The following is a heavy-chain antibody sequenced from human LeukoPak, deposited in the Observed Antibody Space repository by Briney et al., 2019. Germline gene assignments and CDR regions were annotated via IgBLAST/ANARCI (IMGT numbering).Heavy chain of an antibody. CDR1: GFTFSNYA. V-gene: IGHV3-23*01. CDR2: TIGSGGRS. J-gene: IGHJ4*02. Sequence: PGGSLRLPCAASGFTFSNYAMSWPPQAPGKALEGVSTTIGSGGRSYCADSLKGRFTISRDNYKNTLYLQMNSLRAEDTAIYYCAKGPGYYYGSGSNYFDYWGQGTLVTVSS. D-gene: IGHD3-10*01. CDR3: AKGPGYYYGSGSNYFDY.